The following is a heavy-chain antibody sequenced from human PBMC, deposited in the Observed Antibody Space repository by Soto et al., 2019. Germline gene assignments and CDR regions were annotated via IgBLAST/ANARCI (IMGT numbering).Heavy chain of an antibody. Sequence: SGPTLVNPTQTLTLTCTFSGFSLSTSGMCVSWIRQPPGKALEWLALIDWDDDKYYSTSLKTRLTISKDTSKNQVVLTMTNMDPVDTATYYCARILCPSAPTSHAHSTQKTNSYYYGMDVWGQGTTVTVSS. J-gene: IGHJ6*02. CDR3: ARILCPSAPTSHAHSTQKTNSYYYGMDV. CDR1: GFSLSTSGMC. D-gene: IGHD2-2*01. V-gene: IGHV2-70*01. CDR2: IDWDDDK.